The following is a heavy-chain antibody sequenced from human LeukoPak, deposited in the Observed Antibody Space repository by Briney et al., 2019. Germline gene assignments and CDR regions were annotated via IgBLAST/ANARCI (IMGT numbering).Heavy chain of an antibody. V-gene: IGHV5-51*01. CDR2: IYPGDSDT. CDR3: ARRAQGSNWSEGNRFDP. CDR1: GYSFTTYW. Sequence: GESLKISCKGSGYSFTTYWIGWVRQLPGRGLEWMGIIYPGDSDTRYSPSFQGQVTISADKSISTAYLQWSSLKASDTAIYYCARRAQGSNWSEGNRFDPWGQGTLVTVSS. D-gene: IGHD1-20*01. J-gene: IGHJ5*02.